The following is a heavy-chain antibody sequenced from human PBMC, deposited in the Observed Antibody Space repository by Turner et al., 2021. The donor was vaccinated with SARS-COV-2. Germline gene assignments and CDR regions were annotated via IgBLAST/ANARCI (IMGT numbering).Heavy chain of an antibody. CDR2: IYSGGST. V-gene: IGHV3-66*01. Sequence: EVQLVESGGGLVQPGGSLRLSCAASGITVSSNYMSWVRQAQGKGLEWVSVIYSGGSTYYADSVKGRFTISRDNSKNTLYLQMNSLRAEDTAVYYCARDLYYYGMDVWGQGTTVTVSS. CDR3: ARDLYYYGMDV. CDR1: GITVSSNY. J-gene: IGHJ6*02.